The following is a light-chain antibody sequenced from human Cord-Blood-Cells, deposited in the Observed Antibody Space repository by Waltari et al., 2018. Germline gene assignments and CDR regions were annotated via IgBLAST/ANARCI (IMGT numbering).Light chain of an antibody. V-gene: IGKV1-39*01. CDR1: QSISSY. CDR2: AAY. J-gene: IGKJ3*01. CDR3: QQSYSTRFP. Sequence: DIQLSQSPSFLSASVGGRVTITCRASQSISSYLNWYQQKPGKAPKLLIYAAYSLQSGVPSRFSGSGSGTDFTLTISSLQPEDFATYYCQQSYSTRFPFGPVTKVDIK.